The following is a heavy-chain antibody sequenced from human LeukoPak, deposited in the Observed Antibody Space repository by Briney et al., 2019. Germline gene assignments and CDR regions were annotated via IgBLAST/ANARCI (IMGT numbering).Heavy chain of an antibody. D-gene: IGHD5-24*01. CDR3: ASPSGRLGRDGYHFFDY. Sequence: ASVKVSCKASGGTFSSYAISWVRQAPGQGLEWMGRIIPILGIANYAQKFQGRVTITADKSTSTAYMELSSLRSEDTAVYYCASPSGRLGRDGYHFFDYWGQGTLVTVSS. J-gene: IGHJ4*02. CDR2: IIPILGIA. CDR1: GGTFSSYA. V-gene: IGHV1-69*04.